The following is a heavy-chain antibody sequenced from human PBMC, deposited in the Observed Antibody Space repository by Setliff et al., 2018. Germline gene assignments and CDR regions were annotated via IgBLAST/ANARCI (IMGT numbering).Heavy chain of an antibody. V-gene: IGHV5-51*01. CDR3: ARQARGYYYDSSGYYRASPGYYYMDV. CDR1: GYSFTSYW. D-gene: IGHD3-22*01. J-gene: IGHJ6*03. Sequence: GESLTISCKGSGYSFTSYWIGWVRQMPGKGLEWMGIIYPGDSDTRYSPSFQGQVTISADKSISTAYLQWSILKASDTAMYYCARQARGYYYDSSGYYRASPGYYYMDVWGKGTTVTVSS. CDR2: IYPGDSDT.